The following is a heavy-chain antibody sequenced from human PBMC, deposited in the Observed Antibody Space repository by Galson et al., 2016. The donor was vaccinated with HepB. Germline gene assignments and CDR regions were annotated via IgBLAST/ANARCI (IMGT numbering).Heavy chain of an antibody. CDR1: GYTFTNYN. J-gene: IGHJ6*04. V-gene: IGHV1-8*01. CDR3: ARDGPHYVLRKYYVRDV. Sequence: SVKVSCKASGYTFTNYNINWVRQAPGQGLEWMGWVNPNSGDTGYAQKFQGTVTMTRNTSISTAYMELGSLRSEDTAVYFCARDGPHYVLRKYYVRDVWGKGTTVTVSS. CDR2: VNPNSGDT. D-gene: IGHD2-8*01.